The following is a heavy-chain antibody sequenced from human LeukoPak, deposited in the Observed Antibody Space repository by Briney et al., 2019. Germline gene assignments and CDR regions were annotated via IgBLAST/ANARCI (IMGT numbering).Heavy chain of an antibody. D-gene: IGHD3-22*01. CDR3: ARVGVLDSRGYLFDY. CDR2: INSDGSSK. CDR1: GLTLSTYW. Sequence: GGSLRLSCGASGLTLSTYWMHWVRQPPGRGLVWVSRINSDGSSKSYADSVKGRFTISRENAKNTLYLQMNSLRAEDTAVYYCARVGVLDSRGYLFDYWGQGTLVTVSS. J-gene: IGHJ4*02. V-gene: IGHV3-74*01.